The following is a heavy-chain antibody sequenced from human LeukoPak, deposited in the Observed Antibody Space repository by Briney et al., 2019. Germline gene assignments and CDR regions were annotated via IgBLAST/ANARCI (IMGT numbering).Heavy chain of an antibody. CDR1: GYTFTGYY. Sequence: ASVTVSCTASGYTFTGYYMHWVRQAPGQGLEWMGRITPNSGGTNYAQKLQGRVTMTTDTSTSTAYMELRSLRSDDTAVYYCARDSYYDSSGYPYDYWGQGTLVTVSS. CDR3: ARDSYYDSSGYPYDY. J-gene: IGHJ4*02. CDR2: ITPNSGGT. D-gene: IGHD3-22*01. V-gene: IGHV1-2*06.